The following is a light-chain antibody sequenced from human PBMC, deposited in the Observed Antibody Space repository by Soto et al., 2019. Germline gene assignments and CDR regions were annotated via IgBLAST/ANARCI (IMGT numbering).Light chain of an antibody. Sequence: EIVLTKSPGTLSLSPGERATLSCRASQSVSTYLVWYQQKLGQAPRLLIYEASSRATGIPDRFSGSGSGTDFTHTISRVEPEDFAVYYCQQYGSSPRTFGRGTKVEI. V-gene: IGKV3-20*01. CDR3: QQYGSSPRT. J-gene: IGKJ1*01. CDR1: QSVSTY. CDR2: EAS.